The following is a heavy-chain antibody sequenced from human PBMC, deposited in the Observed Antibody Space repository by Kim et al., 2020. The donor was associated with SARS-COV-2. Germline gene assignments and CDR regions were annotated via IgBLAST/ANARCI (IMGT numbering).Heavy chain of an antibody. D-gene: IGHD3-9*01. Sequence: ASVKVSCKVSGYTLTELSMHWVRQAPGKGLEWMGGFDPEDGETIYAQKFQGRVTMTEDTSTDTAYMELRSLRSEDTAVYYCATVFRHYDILTGYYTGFDYWGQGTLVTVSS. CDR1: GYTLTELS. CDR2: FDPEDGET. J-gene: IGHJ4*02. V-gene: IGHV1-24*01. CDR3: ATVFRHYDILTGYYTGFDY.